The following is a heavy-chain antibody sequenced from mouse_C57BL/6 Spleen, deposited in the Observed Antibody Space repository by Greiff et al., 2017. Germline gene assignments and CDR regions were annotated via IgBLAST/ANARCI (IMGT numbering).Heavy chain of an antibody. D-gene: IGHD4-1*01. CDR1: GFTFSSYG. J-gene: IGHJ2*01. Sequence: EVQRVESGGDLVKPGGSLKLSCAASGFTFSSYGMSWVRQTPDKRLEWVATISSGGSYTYYPDSVKGRFTISRDNAKNTLYLQMSSLKSEDTAMYYCARRTGTGFCDYWGQGTTLTVSS. V-gene: IGHV5-6*01. CDR3: ARRTGTGFCDY. CDR2: ISSGGSYT.